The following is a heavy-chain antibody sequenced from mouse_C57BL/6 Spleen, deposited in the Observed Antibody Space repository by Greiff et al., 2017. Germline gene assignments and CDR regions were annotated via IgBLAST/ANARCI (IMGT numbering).Heavy chain of an antibody. CDR2: INPSSGYT. CDR1: GYTFTSYT. CDR3: AITVVAPYYFDY. D-gene: IGHD1-1*01. V-gene: IGHV1-4*01. Sequence: QVQLKQSGAELARPGASLKMSCKASGYTFTSYTMHWVKQRPGQGLEWIGYINPSSGYTKYNQKFKDKATLTADKSSSTAYMQLSSLTSEDSAVYYCAITVVAPYYFDYWGQGTTLTVSS. J-gene: IGHJ2*01.